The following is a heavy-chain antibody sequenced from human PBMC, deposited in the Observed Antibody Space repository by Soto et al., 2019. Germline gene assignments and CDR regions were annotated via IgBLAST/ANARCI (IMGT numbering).Heavy chain of an antibody. CDR1: GFTFSSYG. Sequence: QVQLVESGGGVVQPGRSLRLSCAASGFTFSSYGMHWVRQAPGKGLEWVAIISYDGSNHYYADSVKGRFTISRDNSKNTLYLQMNSLGTEDTAVYYCAKALGELSPESYDHWGQGVLVTVSS. CDR2: ISYDGSNH. V-gene: IGHV3-30*18. D-gene: IGHD3-16*02. CDR3: AKALGELSPESYDH. J-gene: IGHJ4*02.